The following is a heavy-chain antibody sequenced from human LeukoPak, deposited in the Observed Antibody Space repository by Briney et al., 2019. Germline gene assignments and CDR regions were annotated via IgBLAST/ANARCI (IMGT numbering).Heavy chain of an antibody. Sequence: GGSLGLSCAASGFTFSSYSMNWVRQAPGKGLEWVSSISSSSSYIYYADSVKGRFTISRDNAKNSLYLQMNSLRAEDTAVYYCAREGYGDYLTDAFDIWGQGTMVTVSS. CDR3: AREGYGDYLTDAFDI. D-gene: IGHD4-17*01. CDR2: ISSSSSYI. V-gene: IGHV3-21*01. CDR1: GFTFSSYS. J-gene: IGHJ3*02.